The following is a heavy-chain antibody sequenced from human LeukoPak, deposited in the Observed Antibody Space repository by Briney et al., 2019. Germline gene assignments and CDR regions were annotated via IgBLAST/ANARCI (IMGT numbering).Heavy chain of an antibody. CDR3: ASLVWAHYDSSGQGVADAFDI. D-gene: IGHD3-22*01. J-gene: IGHJ3*02. CDR2: ISSSGSTI. CDR1: GFTFSDYY. Sequence: PGGSLRLSCAASGFTFSDYYMSWIRQAPGKGLEWVSYISSSGSTIYYADSVKGRFTISRDNAKNSLYLQMNSLRAEDTAVYYCASLVWAHYDSSGQGVADAFDIWGQGTMVTVSS. V-gene: IGHV3-11*01.